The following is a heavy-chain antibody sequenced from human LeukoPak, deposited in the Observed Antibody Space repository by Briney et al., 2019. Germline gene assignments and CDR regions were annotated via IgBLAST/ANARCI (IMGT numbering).Heavy chain of an antibody. D-gene: IGHD3-22*01. Sequence: SETLSLTCTVSGGSVSSGSYYWSWIRQPPGKGLEWIGYIYYSGSTNYNPSLKSRVTITVDTYKNQFSLKLSSVTAADTDVYYCARDRYYYDSSGYYYFDYWGQGTLVTVSS. J-gene: IGHJ4*02. V-gene: IGHV4-61*01. CDR1: GGSVSSGSYY. CDR3: ARDRYYYDSSGYYYFDY. CDR2: IYYSGST.